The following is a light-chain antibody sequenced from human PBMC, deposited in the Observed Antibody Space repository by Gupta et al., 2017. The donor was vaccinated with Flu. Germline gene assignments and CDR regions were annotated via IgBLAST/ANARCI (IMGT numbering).Light chain of an antibody. V-gene: IGLV3-10*01. CDR2: EDN. CDR1: ALPKKY. J-gene: IGLJ3*02. CDR3: DSKDSSGNLGV. Sequence: SYELTQPPSVSVSPGQTARITCSGDALPKKYAYWYRQKSGQAPVLVIYEDNKRPSGSPERFSGSTSGTMATLTISGAHVEDEADYYCDSKDSSGNLGVFGGGTKLTVL.